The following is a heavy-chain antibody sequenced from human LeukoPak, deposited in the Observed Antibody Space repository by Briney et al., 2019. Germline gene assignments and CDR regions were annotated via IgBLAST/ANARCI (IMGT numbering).Heavy chain of an antibody. CDR2: IKQDGSEK. Sequence: GGSLRVSCAASGFTFSSYWMSWVRQAPGKGLEWVANIKQDGSEKYYVDSVKGRFTISRDNAKNSLYLQMNSLRAEDTAVYYCARDAIVGYSGYDFLYYYMDVWGKGTTVTVSS. V-gene: IGHV3-7*01. CDR3: ARDAIVGYSGYDFLYYYMDV. J-gene: IGHJ6*03. D-gene: IGHD5-12*01. CDR1: GFTFSSYW.